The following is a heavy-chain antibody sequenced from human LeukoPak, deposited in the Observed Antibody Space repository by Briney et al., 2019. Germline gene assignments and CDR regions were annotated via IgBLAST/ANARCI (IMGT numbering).Heavy chain of an antibody. V-gene: IGHV1-2*06. D-gene: IGHD6-19*01. CDR2: INPNSGGT. CDR1: GYTFSSYY. J-gene: IGHJ4*02. Sequence: ASVKVSCKASGYTFSSYYMHWVRQAPGKGLEWMGRINPNSGGTNYAQKFQGRVTMTRDSSISTAYMELSRLRSDDTAIYYCARGDAVADTSDFNSWGQGTLVTVSS. CDR3: ARGDAVADTSDFNS.